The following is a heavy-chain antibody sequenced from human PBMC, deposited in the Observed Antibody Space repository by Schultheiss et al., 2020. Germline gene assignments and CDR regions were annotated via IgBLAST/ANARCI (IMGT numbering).Heavy chain of an antibody. CDR1: GGSISSYY. CDR3: ARQVRSGYDLYY. D-gene: IGHD5-12*01. V-gene: IGHV4-59*08. CDR2: IYHSGST. J-gene: IGHJ4*02. Sequence: SETLSLTCTVSGGSISSYYWSWIRQPAGKGLEWIGEIYHSGSTNYNPSLKSRVTISVDKSKNQFSLKLSSVTAADTAVYYCARQVRSGYDLYYWGQGTLVTVSS.